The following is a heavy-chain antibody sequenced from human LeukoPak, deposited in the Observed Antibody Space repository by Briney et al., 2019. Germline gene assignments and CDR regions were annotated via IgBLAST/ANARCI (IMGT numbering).Heavy chain of an antibody. CDR3: ASQGPSWAGIDY. CDR1: GGSISRGGYS. Sequence: SETLSLTCAVSGGSISRGGYSWSWIRQPPGKGLEGIGYIHHSGSTYYNPSLKRRVTISVDRSKNKLSLSLRSVTAAATAVCYCASQGPSWAGIDYWGQGTLVTVSS. V-gene: IGHV4-30-2*01. J-gene: IGHJ4*02. D-gene: IGHD6-6*01. CDR2: IHHSGST.